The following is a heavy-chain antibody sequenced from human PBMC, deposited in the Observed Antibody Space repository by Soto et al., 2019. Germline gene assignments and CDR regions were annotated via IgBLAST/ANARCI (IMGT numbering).Heavy chain of an antibody. CDR2: IYHSGST. CDR3: ARAYCSSTSCYTTYYGMDV. D-gene: IGHD2-2*02. J-gene: IGHJ6*02. V-gene: IGHV4-4*02. CDR1: GGSISSSNW. Sequence: XGTLSLTCAVSGGSISSSNWWSWVRQPPGKGLEWIGEIYHSGSTNYNPSLKSRVTISVDKSKNQFSLKLSSVTAADTAVYYCARAYCSSTSCYTTYYGMDVWGQGTTVTVSS.